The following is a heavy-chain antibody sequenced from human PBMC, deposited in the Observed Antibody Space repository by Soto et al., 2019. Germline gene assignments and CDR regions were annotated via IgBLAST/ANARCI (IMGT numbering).Heavy chain of an antibody. CDR3: AKDQGAAVAGSYGMDV. V-gene: IGHV3-30*18. Sequence: PGGSLRLSCAASGFTFNKFGLQWVRQAPGKGLEWVAVISYDGNNKHYADSVKGRFTVSRDDSKNTLFLQMDRLRVGDAAVYYCAKDQGAAVAGSYGMDVWGQGTTVTVSS. J-gene: IGHJ6*02. D-gene: IGHD6-19*01. CDR1: GFTFNKFG. CDR2: ISYDGNNK.